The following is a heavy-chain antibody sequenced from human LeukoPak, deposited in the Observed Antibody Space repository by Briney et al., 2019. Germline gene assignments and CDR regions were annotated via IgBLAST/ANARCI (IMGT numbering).Heavy chain of an antibody. J-gene: IGHJ6*03. CDR3: AKGVGTSYHYHMDV. CDR2: ISWNSYET. CDR1: GFTFDEYA. D-gene: IGHD1-26*01. Sequence: GRSLRLSCAASGFTFDEYAMHWVRQPPGKGLEWVSGISWNSYETGYADSVKGRLTISRDNAKNSLYLQMNSLRAEDMALYYCAKGVGTSYHYHMDVWGKGTTVIVSS. V-gene: IGHV3-9*03.